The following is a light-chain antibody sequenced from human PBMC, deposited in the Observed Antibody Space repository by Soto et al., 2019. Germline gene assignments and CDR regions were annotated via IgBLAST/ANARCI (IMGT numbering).Light chain of an antibody. CDR2: EDS. Sequence: QSALTQPASVSGSPGQSITISCTGTSSDVGSYNLVSWYQQHPGEAPKLIIYEDSKRPSGVSNRFSGSKSGNTASLTISGLQAADEADYHCCSYAGSSTLVFGGGTKLTVL. J-gene: IGLJ2*01. CDR1: SSDVGSYNL. V-gene: IGLV2-23*01. CDR3: CSYAGSSTLV.